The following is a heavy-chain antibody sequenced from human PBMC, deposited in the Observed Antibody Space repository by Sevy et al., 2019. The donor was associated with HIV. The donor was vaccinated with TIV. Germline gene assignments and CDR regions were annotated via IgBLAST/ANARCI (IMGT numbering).Heavy chain of an antibody. Sequence: ASVKVSCKASGYTFTSYGISWVRQAPGQGLEWMGWISAYNGNTNYAQKLQGRVTMTTDTSTSTAYMELRSLGSDDTAVYYGAGDAARVRYFDWLFDYWGQGTLVTVSS. J-gene: IGHJ4*02. V-gene: IGHV1-18*01. CDR1: GYTFTSYG. CDR3: AGDAARVRYFDWLFDY. CDR2: ISAYNGNT. D-gene: IGHD3-9*01.